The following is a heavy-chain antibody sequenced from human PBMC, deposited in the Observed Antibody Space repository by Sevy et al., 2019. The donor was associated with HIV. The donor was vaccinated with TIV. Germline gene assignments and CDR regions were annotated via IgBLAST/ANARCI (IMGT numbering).Heavy chain of an antibody. D-gene: IGHD5-18*01. CDR3: ARGKSGYGYALNY. V-gene: IGHV3-66*01. CDR1: GFTVNSNY. CDR2: IHSDDTT. J-gene: IGHJ4*02. Sequence: GGSLRLSCAASGFTVNSNYMNWVRQAPGKGLEGVSVIHSDDTTYHADSVKDRFTISRDNFKNTLYLHMSSLRAEDTAVYYCARGKSGYGYALNYWGQGTLVTVSS.